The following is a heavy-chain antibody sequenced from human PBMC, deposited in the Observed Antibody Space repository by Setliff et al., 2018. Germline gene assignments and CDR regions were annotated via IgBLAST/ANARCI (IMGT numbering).Heavy chain of an antibody. V-gene: IGHV4-61*02. CDR2: IYTDGST. CDR3: ARVTGFLYTDV. CDR1: GDSISRAKYY. Sequence: PSETLSLTCTVSGDSISRAKYYWSWIRQSAGKGLECIGRIYTDGSTKYNPSLNSRVTLLIDTAKNQISLRLSSVTAADTAVYFCARVTGFLYTDVWGKGTTVTVSS. J-gene: IGHJ6*03. D-gene: IGHD3-3*01.